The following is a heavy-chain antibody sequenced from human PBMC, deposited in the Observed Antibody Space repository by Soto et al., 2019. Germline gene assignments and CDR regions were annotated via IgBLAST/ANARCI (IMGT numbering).Heavy chain of an antibody. V-gene: IGHV3-9*01. Sequence: DVQLVESGGGFVQPGGSLRLSCAASGFTLHDHAMHWVRQAPGKGLEWVSGIMWNSDRIDYADSVRGRFTTPRDNAKNSLYLQMNSLRPEDTALYYCTKDISAGGADIWGQGTMVTVS. J-gene: IGHJ3*02. D-gene: IGHD6-25*01. CDR3: TKDISAGGADI. CDR2: IMWNSDRI. CDR1: GFTLHDHA.